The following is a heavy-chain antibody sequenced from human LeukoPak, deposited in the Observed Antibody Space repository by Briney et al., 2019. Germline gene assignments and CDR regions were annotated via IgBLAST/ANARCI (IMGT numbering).Heavy chain of an antibody. J-gene: IGHJ6*02. V-gene: IGHV3-23*01. Sequence: GGSLRLSCAASGFTFSSYAMSWVRQAPGKGLKWVSAISGSGGSTYYADSVKGRFTISRDNSKNTLSLQMNSLRAEDTAVYYCANSGGYCSSTSCLYYYYYYGMDVWGQGTTVTVSS. CDR2: ISGSGGST. D-gene: IGHD2-2*01. CDR3: ANSGGYCSSTSCLYYYYYYGMDV. CDR1: GFTFSSYA.